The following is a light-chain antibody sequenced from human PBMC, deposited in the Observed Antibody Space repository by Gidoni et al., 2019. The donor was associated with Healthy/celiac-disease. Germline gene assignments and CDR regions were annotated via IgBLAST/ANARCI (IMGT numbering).Light chain of an antibody. V-gene: IGLV2-14*03. CDR1: SSNVGGYNS. Sequence: QSALTQPASVSGSPGQSITISCTGASSNVGGYNSVSWYQQHPGNAPKRIIYDVSNRSPGVSNRFSGATSGNTASLTISGRQAEDEGYYYCSSYTTSSTQVFGTGTKVTVL. CDR3: SSYTTSSTQV. CDR2: DVS. J-gene: IGLJ1*01.